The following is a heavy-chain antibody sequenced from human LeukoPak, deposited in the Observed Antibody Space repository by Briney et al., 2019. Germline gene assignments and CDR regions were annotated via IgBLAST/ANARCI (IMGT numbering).Heavy chain of an antibody. V-gene: IGHV3-21*01. Sequence: GSLRHSCAASGFTSSSYSMNWVRHAPRKGLEWVSSISSSSSYIYYADSVKGRFIITRNNDKNSLYLQINSRRAEDAAVDYCSRSVEEMANSVNWFDPWGQGTLVTVSS. D-gene: IGHD5-24*01. CDR3: SRSVEEMANSVNWFDP. CDR1: GFTSSSYS. CDR2: ISSSSSYI. J-gene: IGHJ5*02.